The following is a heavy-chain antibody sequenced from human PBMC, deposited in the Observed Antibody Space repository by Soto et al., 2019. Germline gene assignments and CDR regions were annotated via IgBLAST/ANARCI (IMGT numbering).Heavy chain of an antibody. CDR1: GFSLSTTGVG. J-gene: IGHJ4*02. CDR2: LYWNDDK. D-gene: IGHD5-18*01. V-gene: IGHV2-5*01. Sequence: SGPTLVNPTQTLTLTCTFSGFSLSTTGVGVGWIRQPPGKALEWLALLYWNDDKRYNPSLSSRLTISKDTSKNQVVLTMTNMDPVDTATYYCTQRLKGFSSGSYYFDYWGQGNVVTVSS. CDR3: TQRLKGFSSGSYYFDY.